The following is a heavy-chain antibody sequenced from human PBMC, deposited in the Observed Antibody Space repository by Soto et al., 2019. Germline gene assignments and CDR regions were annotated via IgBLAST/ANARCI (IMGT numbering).Heavy chain of an antibody. Sequence: ASVKVSCKASGYTFTSYGISWVRQAPGQRLEWMGWINAGNGNTKYSQKFQGRVTITRDTSASTAYMELSSLRSEDTAVYYCASSYIAAAPYGMDVWGQGTTVTVSS. J-gene: IGHJ6*02. CDR1: GYTFTSYG. CDR3: ASSYIAAAPYGMDV. CDR2: INAGNGNT. D-gene: IGHD6-13*01. V-gene: IGHV1-3*01.